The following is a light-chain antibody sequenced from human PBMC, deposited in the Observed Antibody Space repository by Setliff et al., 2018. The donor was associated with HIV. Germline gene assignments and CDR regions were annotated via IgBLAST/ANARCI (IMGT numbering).Light chain of an antibody. CDR1: SSDVGGYNY. J-gene: IGLJ1*01. CDR2: EVT. V-gene: IGLV2-14*01. CDR3: SSYTSSSTHDV. Sequence: QSVLTQPASVSESPGQSITISCTGTSSDVGGYNYVSWFQHHPGKAPKLIIYEVTNRPSGISNRFSGSKSGNTASLTISGLQAEDEADYYCSSYTSSSTHDVFGTGTKVTVL.